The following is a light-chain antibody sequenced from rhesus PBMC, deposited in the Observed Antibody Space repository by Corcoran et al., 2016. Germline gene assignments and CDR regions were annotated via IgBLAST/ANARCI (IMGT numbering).Light chain of an antibody. CDR2: KAS. V-gene: IGKV1-74*01. Sequence: DIQMTQSPSSLSASVGDRVTITCRASENVNNYLNWYQQKPGKAPKLLIYKASNLQSGVPSRFSGSGCGKDYTFTSSSLQPEDVSTYYCQHGYGTPLTFGGGTKVEIK. CDR1: ENVNNY. J-gene: IGKJ4*01. CDR3: QHGYGTPLT.